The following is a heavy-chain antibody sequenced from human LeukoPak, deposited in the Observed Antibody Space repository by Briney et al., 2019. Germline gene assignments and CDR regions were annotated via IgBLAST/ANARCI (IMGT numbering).Heavy chain of an antibody. Sequence: SQTLSLTCTVSGGSISSGGYYWSWIRQHPGKGLEWIGYIYYSGSTYYNPSLKSRVTISVDTSKNQFSLKLSSVTAADTAVYYCARGVVPAEAFDIWGQGTMVTVSS. J-gene: IGHJ3*02. V-gene: IGHV4-31*03. CDR1: GGSISSGGYY. D-gene: IGHD2-2*01. CDR3: ARGVVPAEAFDI. CDR2: IYYSGST.